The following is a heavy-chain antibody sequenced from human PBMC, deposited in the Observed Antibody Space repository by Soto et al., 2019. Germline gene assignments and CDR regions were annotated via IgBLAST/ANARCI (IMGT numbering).Heavy chain of an antibody. CDR3: ARPTDIVRPQWDYYYYGMDV. D-gene: IGHD2-8*01. J-gene: IGHJ6*02. CDR2: IWYDGSNK. CDR1: GFTFSSYG. Sequence: QVQLVESGGGVVQPGRSLRLSCAASGFTFSSYGMHWVRQAPGKGLEWVAVIWYDGSNKYYADSVKGRVTISRDNSKNTLYLEMNSLGAEDTAVYYCARPTDIVRPQWDYYYYGMDVWGPGTTVTVSS. V-gene: IGHV3-33*01.